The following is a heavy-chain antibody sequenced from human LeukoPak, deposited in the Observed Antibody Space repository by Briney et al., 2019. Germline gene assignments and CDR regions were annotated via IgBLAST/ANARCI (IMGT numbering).Heavy chain of an antibody. Sequence: ASETLSLTCAVYGGSFSGYYWSWIRQPPGKGLEWIGEITHSGSTNDNPSLKSRVTISVDTSRSQFSLKLSSVTAADTAVYYCARDGGYPLGAFDIWGLGTLVTVSS. V-gene: IGHV4-34*01. D-gene: IGHD6-13*01. CDR2: ITHSGST. J-gene: IGHJ3*02. CDR3: ARDGGYPLGAFDI. CDR1: GGSFSGYY.